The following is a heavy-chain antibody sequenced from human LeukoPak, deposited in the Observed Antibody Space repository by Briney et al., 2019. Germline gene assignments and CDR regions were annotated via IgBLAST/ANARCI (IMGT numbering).Heavy chain of an antibody. J-gene: IGHJ4*02. CDR1: GFTFSSYW. D-gene: IGHD5-24*01. Sequence: GGSLRLSCAASGFTFSSYWMHWVRQAPGKGLVWVSRINSDGSSTSYADSVKGRFTISRDNAKNTLYLQMNSLRAEDTAVYYCAKNNGRWLQGYYFDYWGQGTLVTVSS. V-gene: IGHV3-74*01. CDR3: AKNNGRWLQGYYFDY. CDR2: INSDGSST.